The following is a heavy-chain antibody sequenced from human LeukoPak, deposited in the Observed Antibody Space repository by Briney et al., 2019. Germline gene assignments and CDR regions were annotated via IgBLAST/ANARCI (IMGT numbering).Heavy chain of an antibody. CDR3: ARLFRVVVPAANTHFDY. CDR2: ISYDGSNK. Sequence: GGSLRLSCAASGFTFSSYAMHWVRQAAGKGLEWVAVISYDGSNKYYADSVKGRFTISRDNSKNTLYLQMNSLRAEGAAVYYCARLFRVVVPAANTHFDYWGQGTLVTVSS. V-gene: IGHV3-30*04. J-gene: IGHJ4*02. D-gene: IGHD2-2*01. CDR1: GFTFSSYA.